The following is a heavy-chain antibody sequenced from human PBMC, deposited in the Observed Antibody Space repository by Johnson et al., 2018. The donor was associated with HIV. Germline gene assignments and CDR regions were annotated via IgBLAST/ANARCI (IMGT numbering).Heavy chain of an antibody. J-gene: IGHJ3*02. CDR1: GFTFSSYA. CDR3: SKDYETI. D-gene: IGHD3-16*01. CDR2: IRYDGSYK. V-gene: IGHV3-30*02. Sequence: VQLVESGGGLVQPGGSLRLSCAASGFTFSSYAMSWVRQAPGKGLEWVAFIRYDGSYKYYVDSVKGRFTISRDNSKNTLYLQMNSLRAEDTAVYYCSKDYETIWGQGTMVTVSS.